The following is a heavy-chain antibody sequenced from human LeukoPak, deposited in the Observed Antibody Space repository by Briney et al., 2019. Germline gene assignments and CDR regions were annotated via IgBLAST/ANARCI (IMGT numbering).Heavy chain of an antibody. D-gene: IGHD6-13*01. Sequence: GGSLRLSCAASGFTFSSYGMHWVRQAPGKGLEWVAVISYDGSNKYYADSVKGRFTISRDNSKNTLYLQMNSLRAEDTAVYYCAKDLAARADYWGQGTLVTVSS. CDR2: ISYDGSNK. CDR3: AKDLAARADY. J-gene: IGHJ4*02. CDR1: GFTFSSYG. V-gene: IGHV3-30*18.